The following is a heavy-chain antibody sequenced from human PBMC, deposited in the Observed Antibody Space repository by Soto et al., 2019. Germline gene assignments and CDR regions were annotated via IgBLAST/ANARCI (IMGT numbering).Heavy chain of an antibody. Sequence: GESLKISCKGVGYKFGSAWIGWVRQMPGKGLERMGIIKPGTSDIRYSPSCRGHVTISADEAVSTAYLQWSSLKAPDTAMYYCARQLSHICDSWGQGTLVTVSS. CDR2: IKPGTSDI. CDR1: GYKFGSAW. D-gene: IGHD3-3*02. CDR3: ARQLSHICDS. V-gene: IGHV5-51*01. J-gene: IGHJ4*02.